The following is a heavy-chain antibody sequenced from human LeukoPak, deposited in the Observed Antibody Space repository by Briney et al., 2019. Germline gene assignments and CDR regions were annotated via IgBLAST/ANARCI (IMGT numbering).Heavy chain of an antibody. CDR3: ARSAVEMATIAWFDP. CDR2: ISGSGGST. CDR1: GFTFSSYA. V-gene: IGHV3-23*01. Sequence: PGGSLRLSCAAYGFTFSSYAMSWVRQAPGKGLEWVSAISGSGGSTSYADSVKGRFTISRDNSKNTLHLQMNSLRAEDTAVYYCARSAVEMATIAWFDPWGQGTLVTVSS. D-gene: IGHD5-24*01. J-gene: IGHJ5*02.